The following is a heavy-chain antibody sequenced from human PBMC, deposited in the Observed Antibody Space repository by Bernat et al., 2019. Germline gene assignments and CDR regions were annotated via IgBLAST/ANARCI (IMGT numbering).Heavy chain of an antibody. J-gene: IGHJ4*02. V-gene: IGHV3-30*01. CDR2: ISYDGSNK. CDR1: GFTFSSYA. CDR3: ARGGGGRKDIVRVVPTYYFDY. D-gene: IGHD2-8*02. Sequence: QVQLVESGGGVVQPGRSLRLSCAASGFTFSSYAMHWVRQAPGKGLEWVAVISYDGSNKYYADSVKGRFTISRDNSKNTLYLQMNSLRAEDTAVYYCARGGGGRKDIVRVVPTYYFDYWGQGTLVTVSS.